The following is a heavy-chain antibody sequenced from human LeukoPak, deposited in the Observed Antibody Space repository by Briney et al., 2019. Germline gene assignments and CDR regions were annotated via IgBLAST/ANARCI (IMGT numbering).Heavy chain of an antibody. CDR3: ARGVRIPAASYYFDY. D-gene: IGHD2-2*01. CDR2: ISYDGSNK. V-gene: IGHV3-30*14. CDR1: GFTFSSYA. J-gene: IGHJ4*02. Sequence: GGSLRLSCAASGFTFSSYAMHWVRQAPGKGLEWVAVISYDGSNKYYADSVKGRFTISRDNSKNTLYLQMNSLRAEDTAVYYCARGVRIPAASYYFDYWGQGTLVTVSS.